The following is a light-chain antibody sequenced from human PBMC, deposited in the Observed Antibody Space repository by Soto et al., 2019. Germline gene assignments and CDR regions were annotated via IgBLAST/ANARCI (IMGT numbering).Light chain of an antibody. CDR3: QQYNTWPQS. J-gene: IGKJ3*01. CDR2: AAS. Sequence: LVMTQSPATLSVSPGERATLSCRASESVAGNLAWYQQKPGQTPRLLIFAASTRATGSPARFSGSGSGTDFTLTITSLQSEDFAVYYCQQYNTWPQSFGPGTRVDV. CDR1: ESVAGN. V-gene: IGKV3-15*01.